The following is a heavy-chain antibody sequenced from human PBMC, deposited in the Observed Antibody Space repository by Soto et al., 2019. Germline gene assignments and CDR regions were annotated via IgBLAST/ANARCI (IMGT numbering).Heavy chain of an antibody. CDR2: INPFDGSR. Sequence: GASVKVSCKASVYIFTSYYIHWVRQDPGQGLEWMGWINPFDGSRMFAQSFQGRVTMTRDTSTSTVYMEVSSLRSEDTAVYYCSRVDPGETSPFDHWGQGTLVTSPQ. D-gene: IGHD3-10*01. V-gene: IGHV1-46*03. J-gene: IGHJ4*02. CDR3: SRVDPGETSPFDH. CDR1: VYIFTSYY.